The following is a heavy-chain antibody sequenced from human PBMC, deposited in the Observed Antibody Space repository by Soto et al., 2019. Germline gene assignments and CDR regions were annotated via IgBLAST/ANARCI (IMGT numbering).Heavy chain of an antibody. Sequence: EVQLLESGGGLVQPGGSLRLSCAASGFTFSNYAVTWVRQAPGKGLEWVSTISGSGGSTYYADSVKGRFTSSRDNSKNTLYLEMNSLRAEDTDVYYCAKDQGSSWYEIDYWGQGTLVTVSS. CDR2: ISGSGGST. D-gene: IGHD6-13*01. CDR3: AKDQGSSWYEIDY. CDR1: GFTFSNYA. V-gene: IGHV3-23*01. J-gene: IGHJ4*02.